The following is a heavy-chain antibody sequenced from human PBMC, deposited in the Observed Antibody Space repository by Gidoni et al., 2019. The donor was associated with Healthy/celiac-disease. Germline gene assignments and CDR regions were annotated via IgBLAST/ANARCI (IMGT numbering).Heavy chain of an antibody. V-gene: IGHV4-4*02. D-gene: IGHD2-15*01. J-gene: IGHJ5*02. CDR3: ASIGGYCSGGSCP. Sequence: QVQLQESGPGLVKPSGTLSLTCAVSGGSICSSTWWSWVRQPPGKGLEWIGEIYHSGSTNYNPSLKSRVTISVDKSKNQFSLKLSSVTAADTAVYYCASIGGYCSGGSCPWGQGTLVTVSS. CDR2: IYHSGST. CDR1: GGSICSSTW.